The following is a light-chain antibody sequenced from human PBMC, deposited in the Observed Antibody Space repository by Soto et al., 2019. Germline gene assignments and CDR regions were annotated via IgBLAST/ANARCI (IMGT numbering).Light chain of an antibody. V-gene: IGKV1-39*01. CDR1: QSISSN. J-gene: IGKJ4*01. Sequence: DIQVTQSPSSLSASVGDRVTITCRASQSISSNLNWYQQKPGKAPKVLIYAASSLPSGVPSRFSGSGSGTHFTLTISRLQPEDFATYYCQQSFSTPLSYGGGTKAEIK. CDR2: AAS. CDR3: QQSFSTPLS.